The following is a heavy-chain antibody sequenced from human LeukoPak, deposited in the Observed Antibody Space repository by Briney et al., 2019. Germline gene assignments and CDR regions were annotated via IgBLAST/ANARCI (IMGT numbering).Heavy chain of an antibody. Sequence: SETLSLTCTVSGGSISSSYWSWIRQPPGRGLEWIGFIYYSGITNYNPSLKSRVTISVDTSKNQFSLKLSSVTAADTAVYYCARMLDREAQYYFDYWGQGTLVTVSS. CDR1: GGSISSSY. CDR2: IYYSGIT. V-gene: IGHV4-59*01. J-gene: IGHJ4*02. CDR3: ARMLDREAQYYFDY. D-gene: IGHD3/OR15-3a*01.